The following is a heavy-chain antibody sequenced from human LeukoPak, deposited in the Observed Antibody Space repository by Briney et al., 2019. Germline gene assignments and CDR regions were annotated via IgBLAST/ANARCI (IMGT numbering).Heavy chain of an antibody. V-gene: IGHV4-59*01. CDR3: AREDCSGGSCYFDY. J-gene: IGHJ4*02. D-gene: IGHD2-15*01. CDR1: GGSISSYY. Sequence: SETLSLTCTVSGGSISSYYWSRIRQPPGKGLEWIGYIYYSGSTNYNPSLKSRVTISVDTSKNQFSLKLSSVTAADTAVYYCAREDCSGGSCYFDYWGQGTLVTVSS. CDR2: IYYSGST.